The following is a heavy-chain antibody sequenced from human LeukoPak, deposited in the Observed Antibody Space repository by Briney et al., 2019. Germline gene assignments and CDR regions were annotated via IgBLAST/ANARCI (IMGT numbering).Heavy chain of an antibody. CDR3: ARGKWGTRTTPLDY. Sequence: GGSLRLSCAASGFTFSNYAMSWVRQAPGKGLEWVSAISGSGGSTYYADSVKGRFTISRDNAKSSLYLQMDSLRAEDTAVYYCARGKWGTRTTPLDYWGQGTLVTVSS. V-gene: IGHV3-23*01. CDR2: ISGSGGST. CDR1: GFTFSNYA. D-gene: IGHD1/OR15-1a*01. J-gene: IGHJ4*02.